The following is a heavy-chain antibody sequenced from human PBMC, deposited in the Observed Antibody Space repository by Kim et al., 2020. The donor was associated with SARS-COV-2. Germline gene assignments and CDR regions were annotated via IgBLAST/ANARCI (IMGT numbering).Heavy chain of an antibody. J-gene: IGHJ6*02. D-gene: IGHD3-3*01. CDR1: GYSFTSYW. CDR3: ARGSYYDFWRRDYYYGMDV. V-gene: IGHV5-51*01. CDR2: IYPGDSDT. Sequence: GESLKISCKGSGYSFTSYWIGWVRQMPGKGLEWMGIIYPGDSDTRYSPSFQGQVTISADKSISTAYLQWSSLKASDTAMYYCARGSYYDFWRRDYYYGMDVWGQGTTVTVSS.